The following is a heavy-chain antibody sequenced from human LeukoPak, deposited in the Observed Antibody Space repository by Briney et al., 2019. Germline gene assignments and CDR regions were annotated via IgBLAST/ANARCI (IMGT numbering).Heavy chain of an antibody. CDR2: NDSRNGHT. J-gene: IGHJ4*02. Sequence: ASVKVSCKASGYTFTNYGITWVRQAPGQGLEWMGWNDSRNGHTKFGQKFQGRVIITTDTSTSTTYMELRSLRSDDTAVYYCARAITMIVRAGDYWGQGTLVTVSS. CDR1: GYTFTNYG. V-gene: IGHV1-18*01. D-gene: IGHD3-22*01. CDR3: ARAITMIVRAGDY.